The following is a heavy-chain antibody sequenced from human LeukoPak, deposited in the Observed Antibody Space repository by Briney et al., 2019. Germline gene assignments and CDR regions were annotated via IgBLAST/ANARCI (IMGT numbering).Heavy chain of an antibody. CDR2: INWNGGST. D-gene: IGHD4-23*01. J-gene: IGHJ4*02. CDR1: GFTFVDYG. CDR3: ARDFDYGGIRYYFDY. Sequence: PGGSLRLSCAASGFTFVDYGMSWVRQAPGKGLEWVSGINWNGGSTGYADSVKGRFTISRDNSKNTLYLQMNSLRAEDTAVYYCARDFDYGGIRYYFDYWGQGTLVTVSS. V-gene: IGHV3-20*04.